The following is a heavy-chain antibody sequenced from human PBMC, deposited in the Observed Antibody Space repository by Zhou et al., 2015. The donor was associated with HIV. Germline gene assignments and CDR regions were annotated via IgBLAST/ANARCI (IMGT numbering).Heavy chain of an antibody. Sequence: QVQLVQSGAEVKKPGSSVKVSCKASGYTFTGHYMHWVRQAPGQGLEWMGWINPNSGGTKYAQKFQGRVTMTRDTSINTAYMELSRLGSDDTAVYYCARVDTVVMVTDYWGQGTLVTVSS. CDR1: GYTFTGHY. J-gene: IGHJ4*02. CDR3: ARVDTVVMVTDY. CDR2: INPNSGGT. D-gene: IGHD2-15*01. V-gene: IGHV1-2*02.